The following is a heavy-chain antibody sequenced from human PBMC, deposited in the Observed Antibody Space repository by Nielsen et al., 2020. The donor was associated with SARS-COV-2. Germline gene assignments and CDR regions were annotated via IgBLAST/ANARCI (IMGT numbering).Heavy chain of an antibody. Sequence: ASVKVSCKVSGYTLAGFSMHWVRQAPAYGLEWLGGFDPKHGKAIYPQKFQGRFTMTRSTSTSTAYMELHSLGSEDTAVYYCASCKGDGKYFDCEGFDYWGQGTLVTVSS. J-gene: IGHJ4*02. CDR1: GYTLAGFS. CDR2: FDPKHGKA. CDR3: ASCKGDGKYFDCEGFDY. D-gene: IGHD3-9*01. V-gene: IGHV1-24*01.